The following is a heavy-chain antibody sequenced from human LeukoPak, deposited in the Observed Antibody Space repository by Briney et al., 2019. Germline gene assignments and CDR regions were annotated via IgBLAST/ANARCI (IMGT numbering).Heavy chain of an antibody. CDR2: MYYSGNT. CDR3: ARTLGWASSRYPFDG. V-gene: IGHV4-59*08. D-gene: IGHD3-16*02. Sequence: SETLPLTCTVSGGSISSYYWSWIRQPPGKGLEWIGSMYYSGNTDYNPSLRSRVTISVDTSKNQFSLKVNSVTAADTAVYYCARTLGWASSRYPFDGWGQGTLVTVSS. J-gene: IGHJ4*02. CDR1: GGSISSYY.